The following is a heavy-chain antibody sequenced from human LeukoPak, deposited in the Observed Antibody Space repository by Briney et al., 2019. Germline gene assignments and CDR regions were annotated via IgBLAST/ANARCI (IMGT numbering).Heavy chain of an antibody. CDR3: ARDFPSVPAAHRGNWFDP. Sequence: ASVTVSCKASGGTFSSYAISWVRQAPGQGLEWMGRIIPILGIANYAQKFQGRVTITADKSTSTAYMELSSLRSEDTAVYYCARDFPSVPAAHRGNWFDPWGQGTLVTVSS. CDR2: IIPILGIA. J-gene: IGHJ5*02. CDR1: GGTFSSYA. D-gene: IGHD2-2*01. V-gene: IGHV1-69*04.